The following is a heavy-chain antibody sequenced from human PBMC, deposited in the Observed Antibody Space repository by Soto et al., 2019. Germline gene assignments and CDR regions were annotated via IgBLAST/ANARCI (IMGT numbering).Heavy chain of an antibody. J-gene: IGHJ6*02. CDR1: GGTFSSYA. Sequence: GASVKVSCKASGGTFSSYAISWVRQAPGQGPEWMGGIIPIFGTANYAQKFQGRVTITADESTSTAYMELSSLRSEDTAVYYCARDPMATTFYYYYGMDVWGQGTTVTVSS. D-gene: IGHD1-1*01. CDR3: ARDPMATTFYYYYGMDV. V-gene: IGHV1-69*13. CDR2: IIPIFGTA.